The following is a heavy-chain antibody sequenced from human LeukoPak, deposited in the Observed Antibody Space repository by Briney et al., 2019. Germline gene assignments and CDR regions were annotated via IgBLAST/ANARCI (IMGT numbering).Heavy chain of an antibody. V-gene: IGHV3-33*01. CDR2: IWYDGSNK. CDR3: ARDQQWLVDWYFDL. Sequence: GGSLRLSCAASGFTFSSYGMHWVRQAPGKGLQWVAVIWYDGSNKYYADSVKGRFTISRDNSKNTLYLQMNSLRAEDTAVYYCARDQQWLVDWYFDLWGRGTLVTVSS. D-gene: IGHD6-19*01. J-gene: IGHJ2*01. CDR1: GFTFSSYG.